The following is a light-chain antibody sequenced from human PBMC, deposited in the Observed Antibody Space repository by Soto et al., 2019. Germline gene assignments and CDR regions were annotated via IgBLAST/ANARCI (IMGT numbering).Light chain of an antibody. Sequence: EIVLTQSPATLSLSPGERATLSCRASQSICSDFSWYQQKPGQPPRPLIYDASNRAAGIPARFSGSESGTDFTISMSSLEPEDFAFYYCQQRSNWPITVGQGTRLEIK. CDR3: QQRSNWPIT. CDR1: QSICSD. J-gene: IGKJ5*01. V-gene: IGKV3-11*01. CDR2: DAS.